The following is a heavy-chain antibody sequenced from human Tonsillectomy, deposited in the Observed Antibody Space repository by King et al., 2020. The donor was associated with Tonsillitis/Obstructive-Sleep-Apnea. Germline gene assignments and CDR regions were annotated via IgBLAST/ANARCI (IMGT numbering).Heavy chain of an antibody. D-gene: IGHD2-8*02. V-gene: IGHV4-34*01. CDR2: VNHGGST. CDR1: GGSFSGYY. CDR3: ARGSDCTGGVCYTSSWFDP. J-gene: IGHJ5*02. Sequence: VQLQQWGAGLLKPSETLSLTCAVYGGSFSGYYWSWLRQLPGKGLEWIVEVNHGGSTNYNPVLKSRVTISIDTSKNQFSLKLSSVTAADTAVYYCARGSDCTGGVCYTSSWFDPWGQGTLVTVSS.